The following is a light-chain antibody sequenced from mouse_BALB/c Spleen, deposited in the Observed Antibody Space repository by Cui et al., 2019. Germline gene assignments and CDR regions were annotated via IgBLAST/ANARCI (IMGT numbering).Light chain of an antibody. CDR2: LTS. J-gene: IGKJ1*01. Sequence: QIALTQSPALTSASPGEKVTMTCSASSSVSYMYWYQQKPRSSPKPWIYLTSNLASGVPARFSGSGSGTSYSLTISSMEAEDAATYYCQQWSSNPRTFGGGTKLEIK. CDR3: QQWSSNPRT. V-gene: IGKV4-68*01. CDR1: SSVSY.